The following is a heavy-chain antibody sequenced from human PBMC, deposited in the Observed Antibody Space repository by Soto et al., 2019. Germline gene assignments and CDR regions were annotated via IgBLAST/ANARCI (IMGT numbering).Heavy chain of an antibody. J-gene: IGHJ6*03. V-gene: IGHV1-8*01. CDR1: GYTFTSYD. CDR2: MNPNSGNT. CDR3: SSYDFDFWSGYPPGYYYYYMDV. Sequence: GASMKVSCKASGYTFTSYDINWVRQATGQGLEWKGWMNPNSGNTGYAQKIQGRVTMTRNTSISTAYKELSNLRSEDTAVYYCSSYDFDFWSGYPPGYYYYYMDVWGKGTTVTVSS. D-gene: IGHD3-3*01.